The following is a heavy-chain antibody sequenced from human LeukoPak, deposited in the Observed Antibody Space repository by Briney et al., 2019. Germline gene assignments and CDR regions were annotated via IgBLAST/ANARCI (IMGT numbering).Heavy chain of an antibody. D-gene: IGHD1-26*01. CDR2: IGARGDVT. CDR3: AKVHYTASFPGSFPGRNYFDS. Sequence: GGSLRLSCTVSGFAFSGYAMSWVRQAPGRGPEWVSSIGARGDVTYSADSVKGRFTISRDNSKRTLFLQMNSLRAEDTAVYYCAKVHYTASFPGSFPGRNYFDSWGQGSLVTVSP. CDR1: GFAFSGYA. J-gene: IGHJ4*02. V-gene: IGHV3-23*01.